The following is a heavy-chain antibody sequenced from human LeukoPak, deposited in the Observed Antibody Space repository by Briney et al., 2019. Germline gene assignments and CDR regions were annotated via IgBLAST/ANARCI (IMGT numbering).Heavy chain of an antibody. Sequence: ASVKVSCKASGGTLSSYAISWVGQGPWQGVEGMGRIIPILGIANYAQKFQGRVTITADKSTSTAYMELSSLRSEDTAVYYCARDLSGSYYFDYWGQGTLVTVSS. D-gene: IGHD1-26*01. CDR3: ARDLSGSYYFDY. V-gene: IGHV1-69*04. J-gene: IGHJ4*02. CDR1: GGTLSSYA. CDR2: IIPILGIA.